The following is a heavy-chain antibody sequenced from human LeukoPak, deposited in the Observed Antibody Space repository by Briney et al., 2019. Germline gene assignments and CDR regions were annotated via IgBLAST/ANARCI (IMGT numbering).Heavy chain of an antibody. CDR3: SRESGAFCPFGY. Sequence: PSDTLSLTCGLSGGSLNSTNWRSWVRPPPGQGLEWIGEVSLTGETNYHPSLNGRDTMSLDGSRNQLSLTLTSVTAADRAIYYFSRESGAFCPFGYWGQGTLVIVPP. J-gene: IGHJ4*02. V-gene: IGHV4-4*02. D-gene: IGHD1-26*01. CDR2: VSLTGET. CDR1: GGSLNSTNW.